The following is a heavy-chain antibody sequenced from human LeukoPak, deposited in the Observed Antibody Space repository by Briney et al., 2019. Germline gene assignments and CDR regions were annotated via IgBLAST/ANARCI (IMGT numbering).Heavy chain of an antibody. CDR3: VRPMTTTRNFEH. CDR1: GFTFSSQP. CDR2: IGYDGKNK. D-gene: IGHD1-1*01. J-gene: IGHJ4*02. Sequence: GGSLRLSCAASGFTFSSQPMHWVRQTPGKGLEWVALIGYDGKNKYCADSVNGRFTISRDNTKNTLYLQMNSLRPEDMGVYYCVRPMTTTRNFEHWGQGTLVTVSS. V-gene: IGHV3-30*04.